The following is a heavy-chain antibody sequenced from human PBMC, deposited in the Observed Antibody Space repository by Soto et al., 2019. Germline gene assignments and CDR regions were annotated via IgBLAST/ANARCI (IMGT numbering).Heavy chain of an antibody. CDR1: GFTVSSNY. V-gene: IGHV3-66*01. Sequence: EVQLVESGGGLVQPGGSLRLSCAASGFTVSSNYMSWVRQAPGKGLEWVSVIYSGGSTYYADSVKGRFTISRDNSKNTLYIQMNSLRAEDTAVYYCARDSDSSGYYGVVRWGQGTLVTVSS. J-gene: IGHJ4*02. D-gene: IGHD3-22*01. CDR2: IYSGGST. CDR3: ARDSDSSGYYGVVR.